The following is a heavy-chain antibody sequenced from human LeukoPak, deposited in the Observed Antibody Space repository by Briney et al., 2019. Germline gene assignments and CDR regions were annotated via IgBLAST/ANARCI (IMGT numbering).Heavy chain of an antibody. J-gene: IGHJ3*02. CDR3: ARVRQQVVHDAFDI. V-gene: IGHV4-59*01. D-gene: IGHD6-13*01. Sequence: PSETLSLTCTVSGXSMSSYYWGWIRQPPGKGLEWIGYIYYSGSTNYNPSLKSRVTTSVDTSKNLFSLKLSSVTAADTAVYYCARVRQQVVHDAFDIWGQGTMVIVSS. CDR1: GXSMSSYY. CDR2: IYYSGST.